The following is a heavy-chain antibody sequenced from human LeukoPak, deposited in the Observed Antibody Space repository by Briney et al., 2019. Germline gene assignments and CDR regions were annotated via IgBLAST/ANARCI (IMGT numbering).Heavy chain of an antibody. J-gene: IGHJ3*02. CDR2: MNQDGSER. CDR3: ARGNNGALDI. D-gene: IGHD2-8*01. CDR1: GLTFSSYW. Sequence: PGGSLRLSCTASGLTFSSYWMHWVRQTPEKGLEWVANMNQDGSERNYVDSVKGRFTISRDSAENSLYLQMNSLRAEDTAVYYCARGNNGALDIWGQGTTVTVSS. V-gene: IGHV3-7*01.